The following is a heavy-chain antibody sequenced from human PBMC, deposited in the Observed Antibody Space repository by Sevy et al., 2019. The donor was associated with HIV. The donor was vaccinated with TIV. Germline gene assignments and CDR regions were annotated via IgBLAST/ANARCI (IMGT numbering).Heavy chain of an antibody. CDR3: ARAHTSFSSGWYKDYYGMDV. Sequence: GGSLRLSCAASGFTFSSYSMNWVRQAPGKGLEWVSSISSSSSYIYYADSVKGRFTISRDNAKNSLYLQMNSLRAEDTAVYYCARAHTSFSSGWYKDYYGMDVWGQGTTVTVSS. J-gene: IGHJ6*02. CDR1: GFTFSSYS. D-gene: IGHD6-19*01. CDR2: ISSSSSYI. V-gene: IGHV3-21*01.